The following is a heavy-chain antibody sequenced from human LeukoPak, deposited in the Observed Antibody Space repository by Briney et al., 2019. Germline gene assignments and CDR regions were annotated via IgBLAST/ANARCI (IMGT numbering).Heavy chain of an antibody. D-gene: IGHD3-10*01. Sequence: SETLSLTCAVSGGSISDYYWSWIRQPPGGTLGWIGYIHYTGNTKSNPSLKSRVTISADTSKNQFSLRLTSVTAADTAVYYCARDHERGVIGGFDSWGQGTLVTVS. CDR1: GGSISDYY. CDR3: ARDHERGVIGGFDS. CDR2: IHYTGNT. V-gene: IGHV4-59*01. J-gene: IGHJ5*01.